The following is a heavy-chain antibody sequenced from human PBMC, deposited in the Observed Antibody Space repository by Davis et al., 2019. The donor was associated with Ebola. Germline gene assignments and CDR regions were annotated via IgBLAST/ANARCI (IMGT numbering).Heavy chain of an antibody. V-gene: IGHV3-7*01. CDR3: ARAEMATISDH. CDR2: IKQDGSEK. CDR1: GFTFSSYW. D-gene: IGHD5-24*01. J-gene: IGHJ4*02. Sequence: LSLTCAASGFTFSSYWMSCVRQAPGPGLEWVANIKQDGSEKYYVDSVKGRFTISRDNAKNSLYLQMNSLRAEDTAVYYCARAEMATISDHWGQGTLVTVSS.